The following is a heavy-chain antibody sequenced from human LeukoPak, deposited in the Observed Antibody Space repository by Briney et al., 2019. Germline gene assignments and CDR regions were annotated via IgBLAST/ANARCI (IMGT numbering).Heavy chain of an antibody. CDR1: GFTFVDYA. CDR2: ISWNSGSI. D-gene: IGHD3-9*01. V-gene: IGHV3-9*01. J-gene: IGHJ4*02. CDR3: ARDLDWILFDY. Sequence: GGSLRLSCAASGFTFVDYAMHWVRQAPGKGLEWVSSISWNSGSIDYADSVKGRFTISRDNAKNTLFLQMNSLSAEDTAVYYCARDLDWILFDYWGQGTLVTVSS.